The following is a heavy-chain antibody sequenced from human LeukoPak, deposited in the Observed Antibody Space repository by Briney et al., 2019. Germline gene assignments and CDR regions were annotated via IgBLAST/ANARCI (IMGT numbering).Heavy chain of an antibody. CDR2: ISSSSSYI. CDR3: ARDRFLVPVAEPHDVGY. Sequence: PGGSLRLSCAASGFTFSSYSMNWVRQAPGKGLEWVSSISSSSSYIYYADSVKGRFTISRDNAKNSLYLQMNSLRAEDTAVYYCARDRFLVPVAEPHDVGYWGQGTLVTVSS. CDR1: GFTFSSYS. D-gene: IGHD2-2*01. J-gene: IGHJ4*02. V-gene: IGHV3-21*01.